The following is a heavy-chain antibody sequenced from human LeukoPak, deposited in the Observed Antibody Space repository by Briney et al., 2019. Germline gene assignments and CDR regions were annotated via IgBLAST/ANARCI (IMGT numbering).Heavy chain of an antibody. V-gene: IGHV1-3*01. CDR2: MNGGNGNT. D-gene: IGHD2-15*01. Sequence: GASVKVSCKASGYIFTDYAIHWVRQAPGQRPEWMGWMNGGNGNTKYSQKFQGRITLSRDTSAATAYMELSSLRHDDLAVYYCARGRGTSGSNRDFYYYYYMDVWGKGTTVTVSS. CDR3: ARGRGTSGSNRDFYYYYYMDV. CDR1: GYIFTDYA. J-gene: IGHJ6*03.